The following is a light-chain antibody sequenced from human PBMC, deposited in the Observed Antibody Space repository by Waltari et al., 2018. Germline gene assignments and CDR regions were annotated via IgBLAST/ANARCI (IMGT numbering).Light chain of an antibody. J-gene: IGLJ2*01. V-gene: IGLV1-40*01. Sequence: QSVLTQPPSVSGAPGQRGTISCTGRRPHIGAGLDVPWYQQLPGTAPKLLVYGNNNRPSGVPDRFSGSKSGTSASLAITGLQAEDEADYYCQSYDSRLAVVFGGGTKVTVL. CDR1: RPHIGAGLD. CDR2: GNN. CDR3: QSYDSRLAVV.